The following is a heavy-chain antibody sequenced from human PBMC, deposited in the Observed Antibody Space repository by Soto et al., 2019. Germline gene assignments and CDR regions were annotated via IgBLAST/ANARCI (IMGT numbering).Heavy chain of an antibody. D-gene: IGHD6-19*01. J-gene: IGHJ6*02. CDR3: AREFGQWLVLDYYYGMDV. CDR1: GYSISSGYY. Sequence: KPSETLSLTCAVSGYSISSGYYWGWIRQPPGKGLEWIGSIYHSGSTYYNPSLKSRVTISVDTSKNQFSLKLSSVTAADTAVYYCAREFGQWLVLDYYYGMDVWGQGTTVTVSS. V-gene: IGHV4-38-2*02. CDR2: IYHSGST.